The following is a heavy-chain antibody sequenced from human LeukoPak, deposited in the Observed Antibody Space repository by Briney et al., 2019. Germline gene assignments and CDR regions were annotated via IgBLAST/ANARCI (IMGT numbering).Heavy chain of an antibody. CDR1: GFTFSSYG. J-gene: IGHJ6*02. CDR3: ARDRLSYSSSSYYYYGMDV. CDR2: IWHDGSNK. Sequence: PGGSLRPSCAASGFTFSSYGMHWVRQAPGRGLEWVAVIWHDGSNKYYADSVRGRFTISRHNIKNTLYLHLNSLRAEDTAVYHCARDRLSYSSSSYYYYGMDVWGHGTTVTVSS. V-gene: IGHV3-33*01. D-gene: IGHD6-6*01.